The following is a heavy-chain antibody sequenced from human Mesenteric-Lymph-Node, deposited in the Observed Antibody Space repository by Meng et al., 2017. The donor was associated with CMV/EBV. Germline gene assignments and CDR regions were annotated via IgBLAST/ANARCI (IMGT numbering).Heavy chain of an antibody. J-gene: IGHJ6*02. Sequence: GESLKISCAASGFTFTSFSMTWVRQAPGKGLEWVSIINDRGDVTKYADSVKGRFTISRDNAKNSLYLQMNSLRAEDTAVYYCAREEAVTTRSYYYYYGMDVWGQGTTVTVSS. CDR1: GFTFTSFS. V-gene: IGHV3-21*01. D-gene: IGHD4-11*01. CDR3: AREEAVTTRSYYYYYGMDV. CDR2: INDRGDVT.